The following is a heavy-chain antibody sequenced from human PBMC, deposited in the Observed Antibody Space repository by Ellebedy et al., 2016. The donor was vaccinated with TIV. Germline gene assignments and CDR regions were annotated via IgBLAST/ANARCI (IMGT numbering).Heavy chain of an antibody. Sequence: GGSLRLSXAASGFTFSSYGMHWVRQAPGKGLEWVANIKQDGSEKYYVDSVKGRFTISRDNAKNSLYLQMNSLRAEDTAVYYCARARGYSYGLGYWGQGTLVTVSS. CDR2: IKQDGSEK. D-gene: IGHD5-18*01. V-gene: IGHV3-7*01. CDR3: ARARGYSYGLGY. J-gene: IGHJ4*02. CDR1: GFTFSSYG.